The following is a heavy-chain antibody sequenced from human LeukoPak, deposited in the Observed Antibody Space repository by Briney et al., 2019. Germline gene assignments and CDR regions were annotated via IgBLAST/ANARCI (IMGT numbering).Heavy chain of an antibody. CDR3: ARWRGAQSEFEY. CDR1: GFTFSTYW. Sequence: GGSLRLSCTASGFTFSTYWMSWVRQAPGKGLERVASIKQDGSEKEYVDSVKGRFTISRDNAKNSLYLQMISLRAEDTAVYYCARWRGAQSEFEYWGQGTLVTVSS. J-gene: IGHJ4*02. V-gene: IGHV3-7*01. CDR2: IKQDGSEK. D-gene: IGHD3-3*01.